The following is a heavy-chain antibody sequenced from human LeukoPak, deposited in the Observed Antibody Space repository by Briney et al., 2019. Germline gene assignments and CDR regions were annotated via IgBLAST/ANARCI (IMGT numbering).Heavy chain of an antibody. V-gene: IGHV4-39*07. CDR3: ARGPPDCSSTSCYAFDAFDI. D-gene: IGHD2-2*01. Sequence: SETLSLTCTVSDGSISSNSYYWGWIRQPPGKGLEWIANIYYSGNTYYNPSLKSRVTISVDTSKNQFSLKLSSVTAADTAVYYCARGPPDCSSTSCYAFDAFDIWGQGTMVTVSS. CDR2: IYYSGNT. J-gene: IGHJ3*02. CDR1: DGSISSNSYY.